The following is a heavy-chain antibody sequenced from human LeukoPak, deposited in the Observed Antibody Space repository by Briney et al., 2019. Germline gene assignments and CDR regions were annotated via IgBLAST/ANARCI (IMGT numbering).Heavy chain of an antibody. CDR1: GFTSTSYE. D-gene: IGHD2-2*01. CDR3: ARRYCSSTSCTLDY. V-gene: IGHV3-48*03. CDR2: ISSSGSTI. Sequence: PGGSLRLSCAASGFTSTSYEMNWVRQAPGKGLEWVSYISSSGSTIYYADSVKGRFTIPRDNAKNSLYLQMNSLRAEDTAVYYCARRYCSSTSCTLDYWGQGTLVTVSS. J-gene: IGHJ4*02.